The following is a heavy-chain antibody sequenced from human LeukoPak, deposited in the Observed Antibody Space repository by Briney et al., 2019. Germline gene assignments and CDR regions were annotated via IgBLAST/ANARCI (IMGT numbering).Heavy chain of an antibody. CDR3: ASQEATTAGFDY. CDR2: IYPGDSDT. Sequence: GESLKISCKGSGYNFPTYWIAWVRQMPGKGLEYMGIIYPGDSDTRHSPSFQGQVTIPTDMSITTAYLQWSSLKPSDTATYYCASQEATTAGFDYWGQGTLVTVSS. CDR1: GYNFPTYW. V-gene: IGHV5-51*01. J-gene: IGHJ4*02. D-gene: IGHD5-12*01.